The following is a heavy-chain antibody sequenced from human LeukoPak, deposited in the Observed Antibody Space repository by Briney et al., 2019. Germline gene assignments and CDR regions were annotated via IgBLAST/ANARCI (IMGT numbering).Heavy chain of an antibody. J-gene: IGHJ4*02. CDR1: GFTFNTFA. CDR3: AITIPFDY. V-gene: IGHV3-23*01. D-gene: IGHD3-9*01. CDR2: ITGGGANT. Sequence: GGSLRLSCATSGFTFNTFAMSWVRQAPGKGLEWVATITGGGANTYYADSVKGRFDVSRDNSMDTLYLQMNRLKAEDTALFYCAITIPFDYWGQGTLVTVSS.